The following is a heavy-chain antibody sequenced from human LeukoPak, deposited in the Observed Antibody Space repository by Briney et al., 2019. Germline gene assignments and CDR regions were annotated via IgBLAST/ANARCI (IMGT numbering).Heavy chain of an antibody. V-gene: IGHV4-39*01. CDR3: ARLETVTDIVVVPAARFDP. D-gene: IGHD2-2*01. CDR1: GGSISSSSYY. CDR2: IYYSGST. Sequence: SETLSLTCTVSGGSISSSSYYWGWIRQPPGKGLEWIGSIYYSGSTYYNPSLKSRVTISVDTSKNQFSLKLSSVTAADTAVYYCARLETVTDIVVVPAARFDPWGQGTLVTVSS. J-gene: IGHJ5*02.